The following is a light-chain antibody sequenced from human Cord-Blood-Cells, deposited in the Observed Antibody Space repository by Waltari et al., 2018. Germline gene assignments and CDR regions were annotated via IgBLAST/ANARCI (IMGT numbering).Light chain of an antibody. CDR2: EVS. CDR3: CSYAGSSTWV. Sequence: QSARTQPASVSGSPGPSITISCTGTSSYVGSYNLVSWYQQHPGKAPKLMIYEVSKRPSGVSNRFSGSKSGNTASLTISGLQAEDEADYYCCSYAGSSTWVFGGGTKLTVL. J-gene: IGLJ3*02. CDR1: SSYVGSYNL. V-gene: IGLV2-23*02.